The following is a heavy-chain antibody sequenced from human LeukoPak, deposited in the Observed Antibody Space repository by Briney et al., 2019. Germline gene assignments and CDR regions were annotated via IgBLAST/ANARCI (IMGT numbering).Heavy chain of an antibody. V-gene: IGHV4-59*12. CDR2: IYYSGST. CDR1: GGSISSYY. Sequence: SETLSLTCTVSGGSISSYYSSWIRQPPGKGLEWIGYIYYSGSTNFNPSLKSRVTISVDRSKNQFSLKLSSVTAADTAVYYCARDSPNSYGNSLYMDVWGKGTTVTVSS. D-gene: IGHD5-18*01. CDR3: ARDSPNSYGNSLYMDV. J-gene: IGHJ6*03.